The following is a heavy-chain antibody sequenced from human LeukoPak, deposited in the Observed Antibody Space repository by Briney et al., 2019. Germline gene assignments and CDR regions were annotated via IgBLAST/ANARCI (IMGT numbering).Heavy chain of an antibody. CDR2: IYPGDSDT. D-gene: IGHD3-3*01. J-gene: IGHJ5*02. V-gene: IGHV5-51*01. CDR1: GYSFTSYW. Sequence: GESLKISCKGSGYSFTSYWIGWVRQMPGKGLEWMGIIYPGDSDTRYSPSFQGQVTISADKSISTAYLQWSSLKASDTAMYYCARRGYYDFWSRSDNWFDPWGQGTLVTVSS. CDR3: ARRGYYDFWSRSDNWFDP.